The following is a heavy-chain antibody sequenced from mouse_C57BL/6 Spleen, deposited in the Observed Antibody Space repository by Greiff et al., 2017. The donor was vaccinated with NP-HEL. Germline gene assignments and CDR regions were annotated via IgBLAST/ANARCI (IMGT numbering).Heavy chain of an antibody. Sequence: DVKLVESGGGLVQPKGSLKLSCAASGFSFNTYAMNWVRQAPGKGLEWVARIRSKSNNYATYYADSVKDRFTISRDDSESMLYLQMNNLKTEDTAMYYCVRLQTVYWYFDVWGTGTTVTVSS. CDR2: IRSKSNNYAT. CDR1: GFSFNTYA. V-gene: IGHV10-1*01. D-gene: IGHD1-1*01. CDR3: VRLQTVYWYFDV. J-gene: IGHJ1*03.